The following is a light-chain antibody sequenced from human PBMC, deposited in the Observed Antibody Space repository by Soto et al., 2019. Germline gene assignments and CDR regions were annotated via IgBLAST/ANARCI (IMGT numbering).Light chain of an antibody. CDR2: DAS. V-gene: IGKV1-33*01. J-gene: IGKJ4*01. CDR1: QGVGKF. CDR3: QQYDSPPPT. Sequence: DIQLTQSPLSLSASVGDRVTITCQASQGVGKFLNWFQQKSGEAPKLLIYDASHLESGVPVRFSGSGSGAAFTLTISSLQPEDFATYHCQQYDSPPPTFGGGTKVDMK.